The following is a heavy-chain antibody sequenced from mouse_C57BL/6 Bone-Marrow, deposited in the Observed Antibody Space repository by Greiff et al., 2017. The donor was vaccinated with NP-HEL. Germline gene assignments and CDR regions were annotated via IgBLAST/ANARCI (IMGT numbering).Heavy chain of an antibody. CDR1: GFTFRDYG. V-gene: IGHV5-17*01. CDR2: IGSGSSTI. D-gene: IGHD1-1*01. Sequence: EVQVVESGGGLVKPGGSLKLSCAASGFTFRDYGMHWVRQAPEKGLEWVAYIGSGSSTIYYADTVKGRFTISRDNAKNTLFLQMTSLRSEDTAMYYCARDYARGYFDVWGTGTTVTVSS. J-gene: IGHJ1*03. CDR3: ARDYARGYFDV.